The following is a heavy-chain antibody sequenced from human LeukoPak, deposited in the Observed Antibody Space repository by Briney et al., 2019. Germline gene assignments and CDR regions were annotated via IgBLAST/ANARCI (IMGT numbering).Heavy chain of an antibody. D-gene: IGHD1-7*01. Sequence: GASVKVSCKASGGTFNSSGISWVRQAPGQGLEWMGGIISFFGAAHYIQKFQGRLTITADESTSTAYMELSSLTSEDTAVYYCARRQSGGNYARFDNWGQGTLVTVSS. J-gene: IGHJ4*02. CDR2: IISFFGAA. CDR3: ARRQSGGNYARFDN. V-gene: IGHV1-69*13. CDR1: GGTFNSSG.